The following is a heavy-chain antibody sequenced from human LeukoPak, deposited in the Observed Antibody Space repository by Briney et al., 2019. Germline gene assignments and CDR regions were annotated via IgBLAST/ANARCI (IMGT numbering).Heavy chain of an antibody. CDR1: GFTFRNYA. Sequence: GGSLRLSCAASGFTFRNYAMSWVRQAPGKGLEWVSSISGGGGTTYYADSAKGRFTISRDNSKNTLYLQMNSLRAEDTAVYYCAKDASPGDYGSDYFDYWGQGTLVIVPS. V-gene: IGHV3-23*01. J-gene: IGHJ4*02. CDR3: AKDASPGDYGSDYFDY. CDR2: ISGGGGTT. D-gene: IGHD4-17*01.